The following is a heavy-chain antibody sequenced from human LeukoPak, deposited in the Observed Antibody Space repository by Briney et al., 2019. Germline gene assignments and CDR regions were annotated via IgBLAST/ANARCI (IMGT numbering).Heavy chain of an antibody. CDR2: ISYDGSNK. CDR3: AREQVEVAATWDY. J-gene: IGHJ4*02. Sequence: GGSLRLSCAASGFTFSSYGMHWVRQAPGKGLEWVAVISYDGSNKYYADSVKGRFTISRDNSKNTLYLQMNSLRAEDTAVYYCAREQVEVAATWDYWGQGTLVTVSS. V-gene: IGHV3-30*03. CDR1: GFTFSSYG. D-gene: IGHD2-15*01.